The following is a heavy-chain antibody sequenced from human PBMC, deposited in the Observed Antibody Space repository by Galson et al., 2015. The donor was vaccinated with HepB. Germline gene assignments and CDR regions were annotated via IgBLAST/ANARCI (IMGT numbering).Heavy chain of an antibody. J-gene: IGHJ4*02. CDR2: TYYRSKWYN. D-gene: IGHD3-16*01. Sequence: CAISGDSVSSNSAAWIWIRQSPSRGLEWLGRTYYRSKWYNDYAVSVRSRMIIDPDTSKNQFSLQLNSVTPEDTAVYYCARGSRGGFDYWGQGTLVTVSS. CDR1: GDSVSSNSAA. CDR3: ARGSRGGFDY. V-gene: IGHV6-1*01.